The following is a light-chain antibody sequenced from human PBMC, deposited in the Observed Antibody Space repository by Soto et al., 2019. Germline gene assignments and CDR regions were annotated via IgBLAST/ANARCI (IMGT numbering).Light chain of an antibody. CDR2: GAS. V-gene: IGKV3-15*01. CDR1: QSVSGN. CDR3: QQYNNWPLT. J-gene: IGKJ5*01. Sequence: EIVVTQSPATRSVSPGERATLSCRASQSVSGNLAWYQQKHGQAPRLLIYGASTRATGIPAKFSGSGSGTEFTLTISSLQSEDFAIYYCQQYNNWPLTFGQGTRLEIE.